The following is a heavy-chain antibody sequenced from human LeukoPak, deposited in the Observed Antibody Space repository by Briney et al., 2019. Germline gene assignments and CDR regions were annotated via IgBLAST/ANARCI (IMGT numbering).Heavy chain of an antibody. Sequence: PGGSLRLSCAASGFTFSSYAMSWVRQAPGKGLEWVSAISGNGGIAYYADSVKGRFTISRDNSKNTLYLQMNSLRAEDTAVYYCAKGRPVSPKKISPDIYFDYWGQGTLVTVSS. D-gene: IGHD5-12*01. CDR2: ISGNGGIA. CDR3: AKGRPVSPKKISPDIYFDY. V-gene: IGHV3-23*01. CDR1: GFTFSSYA. J-gene: IGHJ4*02.